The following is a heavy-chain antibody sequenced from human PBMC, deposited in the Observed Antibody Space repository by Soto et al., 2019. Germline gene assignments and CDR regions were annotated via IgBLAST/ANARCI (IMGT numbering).Heavy chain of an antibody. J-gene: IGHJ4*02. CDR2: ITGSGGST. Sequence: GGSLRLSCAVSGFTSGTYAMSWVRQAPGKGLEWVSGITGSGGSTDYADSVKGRFTISRDTSRNTLYLQMSRLSVDDTAIYYCAREYRTSSQFDYWGQGTLVTVSS. CDR3: AREYRTSSQFDY. CDR1: GFTSGTYA. V-gene: IGHV3-23*01. D-gene: IGHD6-6*01.